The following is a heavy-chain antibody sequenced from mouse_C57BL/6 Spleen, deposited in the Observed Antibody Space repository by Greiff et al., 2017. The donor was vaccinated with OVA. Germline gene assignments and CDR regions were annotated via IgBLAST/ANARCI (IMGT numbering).Heavy chain of an antibody. D-gene: IGHD1-1*01. CDR1: GYTFTSYW. CDR2: IYPSDSET. J-gene: IGHJ4*01. V-gene: IGHV1-61*01. CDR3: ARGSSYNAKDD. Sequence: QVQLKQPGAELVRPGSSVKLSCKASGYTFTSYWMDWVKQRPGQGLEWIGNIYPSDSETHYNQKFKDKATLTVDKSSSTAYMQLSSLTSEDSAVYYGARGSSYNAKDDWGQGTSVTVAS.